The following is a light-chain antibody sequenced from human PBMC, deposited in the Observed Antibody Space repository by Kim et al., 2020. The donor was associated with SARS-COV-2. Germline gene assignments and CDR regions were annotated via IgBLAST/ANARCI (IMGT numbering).Light chain of an antibody. CDR1: SSNIGSNT. CDR3: ETWDDSLDVWM. J-gene: IGLJ3*02. Sequence: VTISCSGSSSNIGSNTVNWYQQFPGTAPQLLIDTDDRRPSGVSDRVSCSKSGTSASLAISALRSEDEAAYYCETWDDSLDVWMFGGGTKVTVL. V-gene: IGLV1-44*01. CDR2: TDD.